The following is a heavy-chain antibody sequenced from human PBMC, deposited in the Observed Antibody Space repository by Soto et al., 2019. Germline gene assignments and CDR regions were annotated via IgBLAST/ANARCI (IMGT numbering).Heavy chain of an antibody. J-gene: IGHJ4*02. CDR2: IYHDGYT. D-gene: IGHD1-26*01. CDR3: ASNPGRGSCQDC. Sequence: QVQLQESGPGLVKPAGTLSLTCAVSGDSISSNYWWTWVRQSPGKGLEWIGEIYHDGYTSYNPSVKSRITISMDKSRNQFSLKLSSVTAADTAVYYCASNPGRGSCQDCWGQGTLVTVSS. CDR1: GDSISSNYW. V-gene: IGHV4-4*02.